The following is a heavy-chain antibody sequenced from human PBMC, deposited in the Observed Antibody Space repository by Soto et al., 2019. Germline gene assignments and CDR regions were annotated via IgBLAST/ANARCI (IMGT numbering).Heavy chain of an antibody. Sequence: QVQLVQSGAEVKKPGSSVKVSCKASGGTFSSYAISWVRQAPGQGLEWMGGIIPIFGTANYAQKLQGRVTITADESTSTAYMELSSLRSEDTAVYYCARDYCGGDCYSSYYYYGMDVWGQGTTVTVSS. CDR2: IIPIFGTA. V-gene: IGHV1-69*01. J-gene: IGHJ6*02. CDR1: GGTFSSYA. D-gene: IGHD2-21*02. CDR3: ARDYCGGDCYSSYYYYGMDV.